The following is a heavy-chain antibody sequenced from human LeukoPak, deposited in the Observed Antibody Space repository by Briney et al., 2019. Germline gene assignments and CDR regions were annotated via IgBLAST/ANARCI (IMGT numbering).Heavy chain of an antibody. CDR2: INSDGGST. D-gene: IGHD3-3*01. Sequence: GGSLSLSCAASGVTFSTYWRHWVRQTPGKGLVWVSLINSDGGSTNYADSVRGGFTISGDTTKNTLYLQMHSLRAEDTAVYYRARDGYYEFWSGYYEVDSWRQGTLVTVSP. CDR1: GVTFSTYW. J-gene: IGHJ5*01. V-gene: IGHV3-74*01. CDR3: ARDGYYEFWSGYYEVDS.